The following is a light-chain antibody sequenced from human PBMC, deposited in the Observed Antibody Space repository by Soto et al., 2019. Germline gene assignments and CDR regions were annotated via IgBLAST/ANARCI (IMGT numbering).Light chain of an antibody. V-gene: IGLV2-14*01. CDR2: EVS. CDR1: SSDVGGSAY. J-gene: IGLJ1*01. CDR3: SSYTSSSTL. Sequence: QSVLTQPASVSGSPGQSITISCTGTSSDVGGSAYVSWYQQHPGKAPKLMIYEVSDRPSGISSRFSGSKSGNTASLTISGLQTEDEADYYCSSYTSSSTLFGTGTKVTVL.